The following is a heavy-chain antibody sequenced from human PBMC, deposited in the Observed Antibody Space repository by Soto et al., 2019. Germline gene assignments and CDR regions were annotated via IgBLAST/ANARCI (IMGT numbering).Heavy chain of an antibody. CDR2: INPSGSI. J-gene: IGHJ4*02. D-gene: IGHD4-4*01. Sequence: VQLQQWGAGLLKPSETLSLTCAVYGGSFSGYHWSWFRQPPGKGLEWIGEINPSGSINYNPSLKSRATISVDTSKNQFSLNLSSVTAPDTAVYYCATFVGATTVTRGSPRDYWGQGTLVTVSS. CDR3: ATFVGATTVTRGSPRDY. V-gene: IGHV4-34*01. CDR1: GGSFSGYH.